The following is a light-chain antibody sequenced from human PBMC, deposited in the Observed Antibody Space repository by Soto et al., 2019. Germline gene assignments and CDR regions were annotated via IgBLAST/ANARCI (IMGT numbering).Light chain of an antibody. CDR2: EVS. CDR1: SSDVGGQSY. Sequence: QSALTQPASVSGSPGQSITISCTGTSSDVGGQSYVSWYQQHPGRAPKLILYEVSNRPSGVSNRFSGSKSGNTASLTISGLQAEDAADYYCSSYTDVVTLEVFGPGTKLTVL. V-gene: IGLV2-14*01. CDR3: SSYTDVVTLEV. J-gene: IGLJ1*01.